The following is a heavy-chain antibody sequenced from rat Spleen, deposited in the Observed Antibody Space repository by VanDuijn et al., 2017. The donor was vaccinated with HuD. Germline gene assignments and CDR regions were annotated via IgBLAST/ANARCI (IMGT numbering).Heavy chain of an antibody. CDR3: ARRHYGYTDYFDY. D-gene: IGHD1-9*01. Sequence: EVQLVESGGGLVQPGRSLKLSCVASGFTFNNYWMTWIRQAPTKGLEWVATISYGDSSGHSSTYYRDSVKGRLTISRDNAKSTLSLQMDSLRSEDTATYYCARRHYGYTDYFDYWGQGVMVTVSS. V-gene: IGHV5-29*01. J-gene: IGHJ2*01. CDR1: GFTFNNYW. CDR2: ISYGDSSGHSST.